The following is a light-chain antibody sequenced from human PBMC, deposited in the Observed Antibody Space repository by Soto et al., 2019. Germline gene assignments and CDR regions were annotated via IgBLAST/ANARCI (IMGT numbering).Light chain of an antibody. CDR2: GAS. CDR3: QQYGVSPRT. CDR1: QSVSSTH. Sequence: EIELTKSAGTLSLAPGEGTTLSCRASQSVSSTHFAWYQHKPGQAPRLLIYGASSRDTGIPDRFRGSGSGTDYILTISTLQPEDFAVYYCQQYGVSPRTFGKGDKVDIK. V-gene: IGKV3-20*01. J-gene: IGKJ1*01.